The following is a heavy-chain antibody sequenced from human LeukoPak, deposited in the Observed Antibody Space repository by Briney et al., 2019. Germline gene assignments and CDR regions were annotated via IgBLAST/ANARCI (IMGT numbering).Heavy chain of an antibody. J-gene: IGHJ3*02. CDR2: INHSGST. D-gene: IGHD3-16*02. V-gene: IGHV4-34*01. CDR1: GGSFSGYY. Sequence: SETLSLTCAVYGGSFSGYYWSWIRQPPGKGLEWIGEINHSGSTNYNPSLKSRVTISVDTSKNQFSLKLNSETAADTAVYYCARVGASFWAFDIWGQGTMVTVSS. CDR3: ARVGASFWAFDI.